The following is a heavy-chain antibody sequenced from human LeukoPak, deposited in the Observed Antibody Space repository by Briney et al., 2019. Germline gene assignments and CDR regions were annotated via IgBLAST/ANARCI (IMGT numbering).Heavy chain of an antibody. CDR2: INPNSGAT. Sequence: ASVKVSCKTSGYTFTVYYIHWVRQAPGQGLEWMGWINPNSGATNSAEKSLGRVTMTRDTSISTAYMELSRLRSDDTAVYYCARDRGGGGEDWGQGTLVTVSS. V-gene: IGHV1-2*02. CDR3: ARDRGGGGED. D-gene: IGHD2-21*01. J-gene: IGHJ4*02. CDR1: GYTFTVYY.